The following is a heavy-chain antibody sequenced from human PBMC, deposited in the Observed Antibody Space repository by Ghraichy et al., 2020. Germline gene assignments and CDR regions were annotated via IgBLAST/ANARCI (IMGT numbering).Heavy chain of an antibody. CDR3: AKDYQQLAWHYYYYMDV. D-gene: IGHD6-13*01. J-gene: IGHJ6*03. CDR1: GFTFSSYG. V-gene: IGHV3-30*18. Sequence: GGSLRLSCTASGFTFSSYGMHWLRQAPGKGLEWVAVISYDGSNKYYADSVKGRFTISRDNSKNTLYLQMNSLRAEDTAMYYCAKDYQQLAWHYYYYMDVWGKGTTVTVSS. CDR2: ISYDGSNK.